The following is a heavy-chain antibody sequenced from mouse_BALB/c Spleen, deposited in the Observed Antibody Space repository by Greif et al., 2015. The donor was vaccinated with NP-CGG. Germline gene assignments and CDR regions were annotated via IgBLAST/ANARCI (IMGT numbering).Heavy chain of an antibody. J-gene: IGHJ1*01. CDR3: TRWDLYFDV. V-gene: IGHV14-3*02. CDR2: IDHATGNT. Sequence: EVKLVESGEELVKPGASVKLSCTAYGFNIKDTYMHWVKQRPEQGLEWIGRIDHATGNTKYDPKFQGKATITADTSSNTADLHSSSLTPDDSVFSYCTRWDLYFDVFVAATTFTVSS. CDR1: GFNIKDTY.